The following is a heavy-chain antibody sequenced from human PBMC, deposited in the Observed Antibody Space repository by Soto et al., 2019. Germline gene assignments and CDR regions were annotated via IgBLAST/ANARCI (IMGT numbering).Heavy chain of an antibody. CDR3: VRVHNLDRTYSADV. D-gene: IGHD3-3*01. J-gene: IGHJ6*04. Sequence: PSETLSLTCSVTGASINVEGFYWSWIRQHPVKGLEWIAYIYYTGSTYSNPALGSRVSISQDASQNQFSLHLTSVTAADTAVYFCVRVHNLDRTYSADVWGKRTTVSVSS. CDR2: IYYTGST. V-gene: IGHV4-31*03. CDR1: GASINVEGFY.